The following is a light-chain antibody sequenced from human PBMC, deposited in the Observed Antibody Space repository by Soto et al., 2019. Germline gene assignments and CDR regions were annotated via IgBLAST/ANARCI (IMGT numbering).Light chain of an antibody. V-gene: IGKV3-11*01. Sequence: EIVLTQSPATLSLSPGERATLSCRASQSVSSYLAWYQQKPGQAPRLLIYDASNRATGFPARFSGSGSGTDFNLTISSLGPEDFAVYYCQQRSNWPRTFGQGTKVEIK. CDR1: QSVSSY. CDR3: QQRSNWPRT. J-gene: IGKJ1*01. CDR2: DAS.